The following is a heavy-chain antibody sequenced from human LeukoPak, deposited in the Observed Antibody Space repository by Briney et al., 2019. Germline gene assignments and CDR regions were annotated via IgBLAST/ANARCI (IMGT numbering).Heavy chain of an antibody. CDR3: ARSREDYGDYYFDY. D-gene: IGHD4-17*01. CDR2: IYYSGST. CDR1: GGSTSSYY. Sequence: SETLSLTCTVSGGSTSSYYWSWIRQPPGKGLEWIGYIYYSGSTNYNPSLKSRVTISVDTSKNQFSLKLSSVTAADTAVYYCARSREDYGDYYFDYWGQGTLVTVSS. J-gene: IGHJ4*02. V-gene: IGHV4-59*01.